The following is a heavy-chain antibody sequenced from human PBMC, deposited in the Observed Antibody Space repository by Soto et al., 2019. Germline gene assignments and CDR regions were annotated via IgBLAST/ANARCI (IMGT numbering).Heavy chain of an antibody. D-gene: IGHD6-6*01. CDR3: AKDSSSPYYYYYYGMDV. V-gene: IGHV3-9*01. Sequence: EVQLVESGGGLVQPGRSLRLSCAASGFTFDDYAMHWVRQAPGKGLEGVSGISWNSGSIDYADSVKGRFTISRDNAKNSLYLQMNSLRAEDTALYYCAKDSSSPYYYYYYGMDVWGQGTTVTVSS. J-gene: IGHJ6*02. CDR2: ISWNSGSI. CDR1: GFTFDDYA.